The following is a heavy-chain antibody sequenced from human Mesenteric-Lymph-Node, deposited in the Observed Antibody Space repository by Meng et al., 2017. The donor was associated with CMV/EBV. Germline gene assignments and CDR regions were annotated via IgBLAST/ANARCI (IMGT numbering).Heavy chain of an antibody. CDR1: GFTVSSNY. Sequence: GESLKISCAASGFTVSSNYMSWVRQAPGKGLEWVSVIYSGGSTYYADSVKGRFTISRDNSKNTLYLQMNSLSAEDTAVYYCARDRPRITIFGAVDYWGQGTLVTVSS. J-gene: IGHJ4*02. V-gene: IGHV3-53*05. CDR2: IYSGGST. CDR3: ARDRPRITIFGAVDY. D-gene: IGHD3-3*01.